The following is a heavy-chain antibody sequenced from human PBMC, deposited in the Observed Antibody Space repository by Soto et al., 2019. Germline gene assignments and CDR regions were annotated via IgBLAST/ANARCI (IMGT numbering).Heavy chain of an antibody. D-gene: IGHD1-26*01. CDR2: IYYSGST. V-gene: IGHV4-39*01. Sequence: SETLSLTCTVSGGSISSSSYYWGWIRQPPGKGLEWIGSIYYSGSTYYNPSLKSRVTISVDTSKNQFSLKLSSVTAADTAVYYCARRTGGSYTISTYYYGMDVWGQGTTVTVSS. J-gene: IGHJ6*02. CDR3: ARRTGGSYTISTYYYGMDV. CDR1: GGSISSSSYY.